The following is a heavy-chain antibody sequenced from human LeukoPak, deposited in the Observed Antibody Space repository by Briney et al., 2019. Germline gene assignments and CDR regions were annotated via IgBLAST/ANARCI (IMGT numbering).Heavy chain of an antibody. CDR3: ARESSIYGSGTDAFDI. CDR2: IYYGGST. V-gene: IGHV4-30-4*01. Sequence: SENLSFTCTVSAVSISYGDYYWSWLRQPPGKSLEWIGYIYYGGSTYYNPSLKSRVTISVDTSKNQFSLKLSSVTAADTAVYYCARESSIYGSGTDAFDIWGQGTMVTVSS. J-gene: IGHJ3*02. D-gene: IGHD3-10*01. CDR1: AVSISYGDYY.